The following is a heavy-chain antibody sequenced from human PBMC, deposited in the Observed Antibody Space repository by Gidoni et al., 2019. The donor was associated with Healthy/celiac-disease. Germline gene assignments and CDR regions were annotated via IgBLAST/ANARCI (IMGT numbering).Heavy chain of an antibody. Sequence: EVQLVESGGGLVQPGRTLRLSCTASGFTFGDYAMSWFRQAPGKGPEWVGFIRSKAYGGTTEYAASGKGRFTISRDDSKSIAYLQMNSLKTEDTAVYYCTRVRYYYDSSGYYSLDYWGQGTLVTVSS. V-gene: IGHV3-49*03. D-gene: IGHD3-22*01. J-gene: IGHJ4*02. CDR3: TRVRYYYDSSGYYSLDY. CDR1: GFTFGDYA. CDR2: IRSKAYGGTT.